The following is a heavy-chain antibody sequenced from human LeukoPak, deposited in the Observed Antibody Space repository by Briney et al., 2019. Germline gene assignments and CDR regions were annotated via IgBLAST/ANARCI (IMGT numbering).Heavy chain of an antibody. J-gene: IGHJ4*02. CDR2: IDSGYTT. Sequence: GGSLRLSCATSGFIVSNNYMSWVRQAPGKGLEWVSIIDSGYTTNYIDSVKGRFTISTDSSRNMVYLQMNSLRAEDTAVYYCARVAFRSSSYISGIDYWGQGTLVTVSS. CDR3: ARVAFRSSSYISGIDY. D-gene: IGHD6-6*01. CDR1: GFIVSNNY. V-gene: IGHV3-53*01.